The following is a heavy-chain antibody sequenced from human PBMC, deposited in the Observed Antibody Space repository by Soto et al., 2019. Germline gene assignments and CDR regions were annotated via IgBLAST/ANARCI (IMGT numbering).Heavy chain of an antibody. CDR3: ATMGTPVTGLYYFDY. CDR1: GGSISSGNYY. J-gene: IGHJ4*02. V-gene: IGHV4-30-4*01. D-gene: IGHD4-17*01. Sequence: QVQLQESGPGLVKPSQTLSLTCTVSGGSISSGNYYWSWIRQPPGKGLEWIGFISYSGTTHYSATLRSRFSISVDTSKNRFSLDLSSVTAADTAVYYCATMGTPVTGLYYFDYWGQGTLVTVSS. CDR2: ISYSGTT.